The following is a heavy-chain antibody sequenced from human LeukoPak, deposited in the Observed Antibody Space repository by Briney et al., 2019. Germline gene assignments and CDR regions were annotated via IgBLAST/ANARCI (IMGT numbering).Heavy chain of an antibody. CDR2: ISSSSSYI. Sequence: GGSLRLSCAASGFTFSSYKMNWVREAPGKGLEWVSSISSSSSYIYYADSVKGRFTISRDNAKNSLYLQMNSLRAEDTAVYYCARVHYQLLPDYWGQGTLVTVSS. J-gene: IGHJ4*02. D-gene: IGHD2-2*01. V-gene: IGHV3-21*01. CDR1: GFTFSSYK. CDR3: ARVHYQLLPDY.